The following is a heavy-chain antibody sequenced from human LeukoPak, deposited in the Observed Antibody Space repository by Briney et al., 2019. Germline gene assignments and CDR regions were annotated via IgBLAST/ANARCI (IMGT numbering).Heavy chain of an antibody. J-gene: IGHJ6*02. V-gene: IGHV3-21*01. D-gene: IGHD2-2*01. CDR3: ARVGYCSSTTCYGEGYYYYYRMDV. CDR1: GFTFSSYS. CDR2: ISSSSSYI. Sequence: GGSLRLSCAASGFTFSSYSMNWVRQAPGKGLEWVSSISSSSSYIYYADSVKDRFTISRDNAKNSLYLQMNSLRAEDTAVYYCARVGYCSSTTCYGEGYYYYYRMDVWGQGTTVTVYS.